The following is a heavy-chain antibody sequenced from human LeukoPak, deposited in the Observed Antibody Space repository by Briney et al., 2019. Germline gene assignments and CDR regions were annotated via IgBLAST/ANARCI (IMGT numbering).Heavy chain of an antibody. D-gene: IGHD3-16*01. CDR2: IYHSGST. CDR1: GGSISSSNW. Sequence: PSGTLSLTCAVSGGSISSSNWWSWVRQPPGKGLEWIGEIYHSGSTNYNPSLKSRVTISVDTSKNQFSLKLTSVIAADTAVYYCTKNANNGLNWLDPWGQGTLVTVSS. V-gene: IGHV4-4*02. J-gene: IGHJ5*02. CDR3: TKNANNGLNWLDP.